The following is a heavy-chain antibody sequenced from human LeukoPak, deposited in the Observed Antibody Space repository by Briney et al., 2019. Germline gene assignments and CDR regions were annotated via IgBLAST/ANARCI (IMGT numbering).Heavy chain of an antibody. CDR3: ARGYYGSGVLNIYYYGMDV. Sequence: SETLSLTRAVHGGSFSGYYWSWIRQHPGKGLEWIGEINHSGSTNYNPSLKSRVTISVDTPKNQFSLKLSSVTAADTAVYYCARGYYGSGVLNIYYYGMDVWGQGTTVTVSS. CDR1: GGSFSGYY. V-gene: IGHV4-34*01. D-gene: IGHD3-10*01. CDR2: INHSGST. J-gene: IGHJ6*02.